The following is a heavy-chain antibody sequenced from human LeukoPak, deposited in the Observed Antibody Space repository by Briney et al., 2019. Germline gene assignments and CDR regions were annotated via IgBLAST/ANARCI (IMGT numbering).Heavy chain of an antibody. CDR2: IYSGGST. J-gene: IGHJ4*02. CDR1: GFTFSDAW. Sequence: GGSLRLSCAASGFTFSDAWMIWVRQAPGKGLEWVSVIYSGGSTYYADSVKGRFTISRDNSKNTLYLQMNSLRAEDTAVYYCARVTAAADLYFDYWGQGTLVTVSS. D-gene: IGHD6-13*01. V-gene: IGHV3-53*01. CDR3: ARVTAAADLYFDY.